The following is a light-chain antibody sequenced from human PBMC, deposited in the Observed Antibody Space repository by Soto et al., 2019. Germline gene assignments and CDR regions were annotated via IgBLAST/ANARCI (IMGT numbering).Light chain of an antibody. Sequence: DIQVTQSPSTLSASVGDRVTSTCRASQPISSCLAWYQEKPGKAPKLLIYDASSLEGGVPSRFSGSGSGTEFTLTISSLQPDDFATYYCHQYNYYRPTFGQGTKVDIK. CDR2: DAS. CDR3: HQYNYYRPT. V-gene: IGKV1-5*01. CDR1: QPISSC. J-gene: IGKJ1*01.